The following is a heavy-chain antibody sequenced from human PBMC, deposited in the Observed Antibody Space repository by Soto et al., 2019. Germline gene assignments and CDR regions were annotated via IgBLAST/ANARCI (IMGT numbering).Heavy chain of an antibody. Sequence: PGGFLRLSCAASGFTFDNCGMHWVRQAPGKGLEWVSGISWKSDIGYADSVKGRFTISRDNAENSLYLQMNSLRAEDTALYYCAISQDRGGRTTFIYWGQGTQVTVSS. J-gene: IGHJ4*02. V-gene: IGHV3-9*01. CDR1: GFTFDNCG. D-gene: IGHD3-16*01. CDR3: AISQDRGGRTTFIY. CDR2: ISWKSDI.